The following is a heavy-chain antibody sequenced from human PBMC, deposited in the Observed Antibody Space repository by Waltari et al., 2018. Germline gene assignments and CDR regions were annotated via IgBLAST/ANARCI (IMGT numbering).Heavy chain of an antibody. CDR2: VAATGGT. CDR3: AKSWNTHYYYYIDV. Sequence: QVSLQQSGPRVVKPSGTLSLTCTVSGGSFTTYSWSWSRQPPGKGLEWIGYVAATGGTNYSPALQSRVTLSADPSEIQLSLTLTSVTAADTAVYYCAKSWNTHYYYYIDVWGKGTTVTVSS. CDR1: GGSFTTYS. J-gene: IGHJ6*03. D-gene: IGHD1-1*01. V-gene: IGHV4-4*09.